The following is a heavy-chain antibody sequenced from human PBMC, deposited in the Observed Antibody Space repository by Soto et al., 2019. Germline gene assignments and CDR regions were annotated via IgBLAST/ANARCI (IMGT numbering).Heavy chain of an antibody. CDR1: GFTFSSYG. D-gene: IGHD5-12*01. J-gene: IGHJ4*02. CDR3: AKAGGSGYDPGPYFDY. V-gene: IGHV3-30*18. Sequence: QVQLVESGGGVVQPGRSLRLSCAASGFTFSSYGMHWVRQAPGKGLEWVAVISYDGSNKYYADSVKGRFTISRDNSKNTLYLQMNSLRAEDTAVYYCAKAGGSGYDPGPYFDYWGQGTLVTVSS. CDR2: ISYDGSNK.